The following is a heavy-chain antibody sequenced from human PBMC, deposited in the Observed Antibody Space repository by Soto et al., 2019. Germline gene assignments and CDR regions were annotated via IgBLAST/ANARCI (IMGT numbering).Heavy chain of an antibody. D-gene: IGHD3-22*01. CDR1: GFTFSSYS. J-gene: IGHJ4*02. CDR2: ISSSSSTI. CDR3: ARSPYYYDSSGYYTGGWYFDY. Sequence: GGSLRLSCXASGFTFSSYSMNWVRQAPGKGLEWVSYISSSSSTIYYADSVKGRFTISRDNAKNSLYLQMNSLRAEDTAVYYCARSPYYYDSSGYYTGGWYFDYWGQGTLVTVSS. V-gene: IGHV3-48*01.